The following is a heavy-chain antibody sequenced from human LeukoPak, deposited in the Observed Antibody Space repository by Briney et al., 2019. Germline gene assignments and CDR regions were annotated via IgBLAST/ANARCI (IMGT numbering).Heavy chain of an antibody. D-gene: IGHD2-21*02. Sequence: PGGSLRRSCAASGFTFSSYEMNWVRQAPGKGLEWVSYISSSGSTIYYADSVKGRFTISRDNAKSSLYLQMNSLRAEDTAVYYCAREHRVAGDRMDYWGQGTLVTVSS. CDR2: ISSSGSTI. J-gene: IGHJ4*02. CDR1: GFTFSSYE. CDR3: AREHRVAGDRMDY. V-gene: IGHV3-48*03.